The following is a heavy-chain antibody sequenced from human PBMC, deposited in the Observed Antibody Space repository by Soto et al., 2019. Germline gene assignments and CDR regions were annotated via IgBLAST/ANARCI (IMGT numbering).Heavy chain of an antibody. CDR3: ARRCSGGSCYGVYFDY. D-gene: IGHD2-15*01. CDR2: IYYSGST. CDR1: GGSISSGDYY. V-gene: IGHV4-30-4*01. J-gene: IGHJ4*02. Sequence: QVQLQESGPGLVKPPQTLSLTCTVSGGSISSGDYYWSWIRQPPGKGLEWVGYIYYSGSTYYNPSLKSRVTISVDTSKNQFSLKLSSVTAADTAVYYCARRCSGGSCYGVYFDYWGQGTLVTVSS.